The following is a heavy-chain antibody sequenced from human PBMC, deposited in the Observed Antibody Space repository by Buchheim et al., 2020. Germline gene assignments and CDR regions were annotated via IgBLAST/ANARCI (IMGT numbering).Heavy chain of an antibody. D-gene: IGHD2-8*01. V-gene: IGHV3-74*01. J-gene: IGHJ6*02. CDR3: ATGNGHGMDV. CDR1: GFTFSSYW. Sequence: EVQVVESGGGIVQPGGSLRLSCAASGFTFSSYWMHWVRQAPGKGLVWVSRINSDGSSTNYEDSVKGRFTMSRDNSKNTLYCQMNSLRAEDTAMYYCATGNGHGMDVWGQGTT. CDR2: INSDGSST.